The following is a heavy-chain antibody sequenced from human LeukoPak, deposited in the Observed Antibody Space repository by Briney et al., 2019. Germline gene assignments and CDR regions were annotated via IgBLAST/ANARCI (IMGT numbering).Heavy chain of an antibody. CDR3: ARETPIAARLLDV. CDR2: IYTSGST. D-gene: IGHD6-6*01. J-gene: IGHJ6*04. Sequence: PSETLSLTCTVSGGSISSGSYYWSWIRQPAGKRLEWIGRIYTSGSTNYNPSLKSRVTISVDTSKNQFSLKLSSVTAADTAVYYCARETPIAARLLDVWGKGTTVTVSS. CDR1: GGSISSGSYY. V-gene: IGHV4-61*02.